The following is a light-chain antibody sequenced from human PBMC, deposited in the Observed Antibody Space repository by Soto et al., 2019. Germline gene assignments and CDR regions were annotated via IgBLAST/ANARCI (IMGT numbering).Light chain of an antibody. CDR3: SSYTSSSRV. CDR2: EVS. J-gene: IGLJ3*02. V-gene: IGLV2-14*01. CDR1: SSDVGGYNY. Sequence: QSALTQPASVSGSPGQSITISCTGTSSDVGGYNYVSWYQQHPGKAPKLMIYEVSNQPSGVSNRFSGSKSGNTASLTISGLQAEDEADYYCSSYTSSSRVFGGGTKLTVL.